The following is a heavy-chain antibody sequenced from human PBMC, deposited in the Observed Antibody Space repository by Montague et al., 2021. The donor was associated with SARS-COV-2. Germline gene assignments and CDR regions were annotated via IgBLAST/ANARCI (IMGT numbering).Heavy chain of an antibody. CDR3: ARLKVAPNGGWNWFDP. CDR2: IFHTGTP. Sequence: TLSLTCSLSGGSISSGGFSWSRIRQPPGKGLEWIGHIFHTGTPHYSPSLKSRVTISIDRSENQFSLNLDSVTAADTAVYYCARLKVAPNGGWNWFDPWGQGILVTVSS. V-gene: IGHV4-30-2*01. D-gene: IGHD6-19*01. CDR1: GGSISSGGFS. J-gene: IGHJ5*02.